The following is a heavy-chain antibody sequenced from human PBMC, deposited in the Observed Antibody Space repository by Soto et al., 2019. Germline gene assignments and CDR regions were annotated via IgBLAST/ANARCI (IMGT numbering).Heavy chain of an antibody. CDR1: GGSISSSSYY. CDR2: VYYSGST. J-gene: IGHJ4*02. CDR3: ARQWSPRRSVAGGVDY. D-gene: IGHD2-8*02. Sequence: QLQLQESGPGLVKPSETLSLTCTVSGGSISSSSYYWGWIRQSPGKGLEWIANVYYSGSTYYNPSLKSRVTVSVDLSKNEFSMKLRSVTAADTAVYYCARQWSPRRSVAGGVDYWGQGALVAVSS. V-gene: IGHV4-39*01.